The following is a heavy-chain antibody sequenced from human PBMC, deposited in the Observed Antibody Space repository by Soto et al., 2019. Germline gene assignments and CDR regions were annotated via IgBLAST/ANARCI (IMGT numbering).Heavy chain of an antibody. CDR1: GGTFSSYA. J-gene: IGHJ2*01. CDR3: ARDRSKYYYDSSGYYPRYFDL. D-gene: IGHD3-22*01. V-gene: IGHV1-69*01. Sequence: KVSCKASGGTFSSYAISWVRQAPGQGLEWMGGIIPIFGTANYAQKFQGRVTITADESTSTAYMELSSLRSEDTAVYYCARDRSKYYYDSSGYYPRYFDLWGRGTLVTVS. CDR2: IIPIFGTA.